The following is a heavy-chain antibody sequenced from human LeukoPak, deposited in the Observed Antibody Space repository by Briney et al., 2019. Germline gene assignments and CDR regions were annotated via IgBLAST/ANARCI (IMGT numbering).Heavy chain of an antibody. V-gene: IGHV1-24*01. CDR2: FDPEDGER. CDR3: ATDRDGYNYYFDS. CDR1: GYSLTEIS. J-gene: IGHJ4*02. D-gene: IGHD5-24*01. Sequence: ASVKVSCKVSGYSLTEISMHWVRQPPGKGLEWMGGFDPEDGERMSAQKFQGRVTMTEDTSTDTAYMELSSLRPEDTAVYYCATDRDGYNYYFDSWGQGTLVTVSP.